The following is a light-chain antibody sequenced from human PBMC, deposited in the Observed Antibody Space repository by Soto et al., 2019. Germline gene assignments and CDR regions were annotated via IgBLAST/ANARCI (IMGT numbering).Light chain of an antibody. J-gene: IGLJ3*02. Sequence: QSVLTQPPSASGTPGQRVTISCSGSSSNIGSNYVYWYQQLPGTAPKLLINRNNHRPPGVPDRLSCCKSGTSASLAISGRRSEDEADDYCAAWDDSRSGPGVFGGGTKLTVL. CDR1: SSNIGSNY. V-gene: IGLV1-47*01. CDR3: AAWDDSRSGPGV. CDR2: RNN.